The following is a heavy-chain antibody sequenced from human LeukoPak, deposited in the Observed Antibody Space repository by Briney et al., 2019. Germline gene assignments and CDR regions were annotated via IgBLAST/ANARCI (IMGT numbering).Heavy chain of an antibody. J-gene: IGHJ4*02. V-gene: IGHV3-21*04. CDR3: ARARTTVIDY. D-gene: IGHD4-17*01. CDR1: GFTFSSYS. Sequence: GGSLRLSCAASGFTFSSYSMNWVRQAPGKGLEWVSSISSSSSYIYYADSVKGRFAISRDNAMNSLYLQMNSLRAEDTAVYYCARARTTVIDYWGQGTLVTVSS. CDR2: ISSSSSYI.